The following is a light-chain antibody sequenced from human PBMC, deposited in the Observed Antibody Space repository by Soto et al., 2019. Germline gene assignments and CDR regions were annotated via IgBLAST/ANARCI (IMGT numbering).Light chain of an antibody. CDR2: GNS. Sequence: VLTQPPSVSGAPGQRVTISCTGSSSNIGAGYDVHWYQQLPGTAPKLLIYGNSNRPSGVPDRFSGSKSGTSASLAITGLQAEDEADYYCQSYGSSLSGLYVFGTGTKVTVL. CDR3: QSYGSSLSGLYV. J-gene: IGLJ1*01. CDR1: SSNIGAGYD. V-gene: IGLV1-40*01.